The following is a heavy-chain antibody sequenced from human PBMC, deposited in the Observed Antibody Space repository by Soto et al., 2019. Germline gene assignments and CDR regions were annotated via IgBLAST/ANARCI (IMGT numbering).Heavy chain of an antibody. CDR3: ARGRYSYGSLGIDY. J-gene: IGHJ4*02. V-gene: IGHV1-69*13. Sequence: ASVKVSCKASGGTFSSYAISWVRQAPGQGLEWMGGIIPIFGTANYAQKFQGRVTITADESTSTAYMELSSLRSEDTAVYYCARGRYSYGSLGIDYWGQGTLVTVSS. CDR2: IIPIFGTA. CDR1: GGTFSSYA. D-gene: IGHD5-18*01.